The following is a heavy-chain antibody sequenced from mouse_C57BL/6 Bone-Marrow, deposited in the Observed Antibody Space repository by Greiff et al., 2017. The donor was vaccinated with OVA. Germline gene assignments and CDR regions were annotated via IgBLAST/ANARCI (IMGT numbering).Heavy chain of an antibody. CDR1: GYAFSSYW. Sequence: QVQLQQSGAELVKPGASVKISCKASGYAFSSYWMNWVKQRPGTGLEWIGQIYPGDGDTNYNGKFKGKATLTADKSSSTAYMQLSSLTSEDSAVYFCARYGITTVVGDYFDYWGQGTTLTVSS. CDR3: ARYGITTVVGDYFDY. J-gene: IGHJ2*01. V-gene: IGHV1-80*01. D-gene: IGHD1-1*01. CDR2: IYPGDGDT.